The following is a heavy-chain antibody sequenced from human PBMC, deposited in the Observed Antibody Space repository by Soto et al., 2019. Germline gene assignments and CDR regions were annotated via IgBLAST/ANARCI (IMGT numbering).Heavy chain of an antibody. D-gene: IGHD6-13*01. CDR2: ISGDGSDK. J-gene: IGHJ5*01. CDR1: GFIFRNFG. CDR3: VQGAGTADQPLDS. V-gene: IGHV3-30*03. Sequence: QVQLVESGGGVVQPGRSLRLSCAASGFIFRNFGMHWVRRAPGKGLEWVATISGDGSDKYYPDSMNGRFTISRDNFNNRLYLQLNSLRPEDKAVYLCVQGAGTADQPLDSWRQRVLVNVP.